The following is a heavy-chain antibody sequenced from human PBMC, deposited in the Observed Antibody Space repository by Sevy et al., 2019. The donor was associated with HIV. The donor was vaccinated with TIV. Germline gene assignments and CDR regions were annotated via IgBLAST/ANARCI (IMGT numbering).Heavy chain of an antibody. Sequence: SETLSLTCNVSGGSISSSRHYWGWIRQSPGKSLEWIGSRFYSGGAYYNPSLQSRVTMSVDTSKNQFSLNVNSVTAADTAVYYCARHPLGNWFALWGQGILVTGSS. CDR1: GGSISSSRHY. V-gene: IGHV4-39*01. CDR2: RFYSGGA. D-gene: IGHD3-16*01. CDR3: ARHPLGNWFAL. J-gene: IGHJ5*02.